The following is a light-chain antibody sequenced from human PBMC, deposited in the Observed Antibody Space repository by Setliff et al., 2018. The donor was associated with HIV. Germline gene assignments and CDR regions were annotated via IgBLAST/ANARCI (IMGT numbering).Light chain of an antibody. CDR3: GTWDSSLSAPV. V-gene: IGLV1-51*02. CDR2: ENN. Sequence: QSALTQPPSVSAAPGQKVTISCSGSSSNIGNNYVSWYQQFPGTAPKLFVYENNKRPSGIPDRVSGSKSGTSATLGITGPQTGDEADYYCGTWDSSLSAPVFGGGTK. J-gene: IGLJ3*02. CDR1: SSNIGNNY.